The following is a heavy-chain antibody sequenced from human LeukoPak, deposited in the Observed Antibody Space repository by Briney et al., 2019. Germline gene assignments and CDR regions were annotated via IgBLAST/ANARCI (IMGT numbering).Heavy chain of an antibody. CDR1: GFTFSSSA. D-gene: IGHD1-26*01. Sequence: GGSLRLSCAASGFTFSSSAMSWVRQAPGKGLEWVSGISGSGGSTYYADSVKGRFTISRDNAKNSLYLQMNSLRAEDTAVYYCARGGGSDAFDIWGQGTMVTVSS. V-gene: IGHV3-23*01. CDR2: ISGSGGST. J-gene: IGHJ3*02. CDR3: ARGGGSDAFDI.